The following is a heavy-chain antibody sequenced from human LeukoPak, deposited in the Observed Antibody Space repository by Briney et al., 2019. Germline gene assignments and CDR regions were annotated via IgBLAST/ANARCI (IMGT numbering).Heavy chain of an antibody. CDR3: ARVPMVRGAPDDY. D-gene: IGHD3-10*01. CDR2: IYYSGST. Sequence: SETLSLTCAVYGGSFSSYYWSWIRQPPGKGLEWIGHIYYSGSTNYNPSLKSRVTISVDTSKNQFSLKLSSVTAADTAVYYCARVPMVRGAPDDYWGQGTLVTVSS. CDR1: GGSFSSYY. J-gene: IGHJ4*02. V-gene: IGHV4-59*01.